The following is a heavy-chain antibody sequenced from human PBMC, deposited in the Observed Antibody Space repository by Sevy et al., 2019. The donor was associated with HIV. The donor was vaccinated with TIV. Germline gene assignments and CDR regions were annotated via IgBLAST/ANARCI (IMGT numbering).Heavy chain of an antibody. V-gene: IGHV1-2*02. D-gene: IGHD3-22*01. J-gene: IGHJ3*02. CDR2: INPKSDAP. Sequence: ASVKVSCKASGYTFTDYYIHWMRQAPGQGLEWMGWINPKSDAPLYAQKFQGRITMTTDTSTSTAYMELSRLGSDDTAIYFCARALYLDSIGYHSAYAFDIWVQGTMVTVSS. CDR3: ARALYLDSIGYHSAYAFDI. CDR1: GYTFTDYY.